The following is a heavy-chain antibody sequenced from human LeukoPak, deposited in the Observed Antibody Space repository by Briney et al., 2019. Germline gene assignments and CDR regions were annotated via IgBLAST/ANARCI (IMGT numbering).Heavy chain of an antibody. Sequence: GASVKVSCKASGYTFTGYYMHWVRQAPGQGLEWMGGIIPIFGTANYAQKFQGRVTITADESTSTAYMELSSLRSEDTAVYHCAREASDLYYYDSSGKFDYWGQGTLVTVSS. CDR3: AREASDLYYYDSSGKFDY. V-gene: IGHV1-69*13. CDR2: IIPIFGTA. J-gene: IGHJ4*02. D-gene: IGHD3-22*01. CDR1: GYTFTGYY.